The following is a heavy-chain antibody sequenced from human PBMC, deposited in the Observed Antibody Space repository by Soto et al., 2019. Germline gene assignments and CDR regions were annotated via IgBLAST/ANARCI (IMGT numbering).Heavy chain of an antibody. V-gene: IGHV3-30*18. J-gene: IGHJ1*01. Sequence: QVQLVESGGGVVQPGRSLRLSCAASGFTFSSYAMNWVRQAPGKGLEWVAVISFDGNNKYYGDSVKGRFTVSRDSSKNTLDLQMNGLRAEYTAVYYCAKSRSGGNTIWACVQHWGHGTLVTVSS. D-gene: IGHD2-15*01. CDR2: ISFDGNNK. CDR1: GFTFSSYA. CDR3: AKSRSGGNTIWACVQH.